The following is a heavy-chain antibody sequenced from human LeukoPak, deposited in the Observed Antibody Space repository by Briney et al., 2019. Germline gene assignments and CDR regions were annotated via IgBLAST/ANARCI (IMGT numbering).Heavy chain of an antibody. Sequence: PGGSLRLSCAASGFTFSYYWMYWVHKAPGKGLEWVASIKLDGSEQYYLGSVKGRFTISRDNARNSLYLQMNSLRAEDTAMYYCARDSPRGWSMDVWGKGTTVTVSS. CDR3: ARDSPRGWSMDV. CDR1: GFTFSYYW. CDR2: IKLDGSEQ. V-gene: IGHV3-7*01. J-gene: IGHJ6*03. D-gene: IGHD3-10*01.